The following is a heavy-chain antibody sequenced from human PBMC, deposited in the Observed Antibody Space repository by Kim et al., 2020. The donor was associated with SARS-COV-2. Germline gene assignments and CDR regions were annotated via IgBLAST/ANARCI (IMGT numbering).Heavy chain of an antibody. CDR2: ISYDGSNK. CDR1: GFTFSSYA. Sequence: GGSLRLSCAASGFTFSSYAMHWVRQAPGKGLEWVAVISYDGSNKYYADSVKGRFTISRDNSKNTLYLQMNSLRAEDTAVYYCAEGMATSPYYYYYWMDV. J-gene: IGHJ6*01. D-gene: IGHD5-12*01. CDR3: AEGMATSPYYYYYWMDV. V-gene: IGHV3-30*04.